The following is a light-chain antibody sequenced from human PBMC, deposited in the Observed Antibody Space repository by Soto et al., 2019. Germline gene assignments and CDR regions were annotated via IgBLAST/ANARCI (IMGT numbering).Light chain of an antibody. Sequence: DIQMTQSPSTLSATVGERVTITCRASQSISSWLAWYQQKPGKAPKLLIYNASSLEGGVPSRFSGSGAGTEFTLTISSLQPNDFATYYCQQYNSYPLTFGPGTKVDIK. J-gene: IGKJ3*01. CDR2: NAS. CDR3: QQYNSYPLT. CDR1: QSISSW. V-gene: IGKV1-5*03.